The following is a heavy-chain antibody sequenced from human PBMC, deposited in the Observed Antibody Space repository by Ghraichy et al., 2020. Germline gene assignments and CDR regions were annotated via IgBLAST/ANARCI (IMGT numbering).Heavy chain of an antibody. CDR2: MNPNSGNT. CDR3: AKKVGTAGSSPFGY. Sequence: ASVKVSCKASGNTFSSYDINWVRQATGQGLEWMGWMNPNSGNTGYAQKFQGRVTMTRNTSISTAYMELSSLRSEDTAVYYCAKKVGTAGSSPFGYWGQGTLVTVSS. CDR1: GNTFSSYD. J-gene: IGHJ4*02. V-gene: IGHV1-8*01. D-gene: IGHD3-3*01.